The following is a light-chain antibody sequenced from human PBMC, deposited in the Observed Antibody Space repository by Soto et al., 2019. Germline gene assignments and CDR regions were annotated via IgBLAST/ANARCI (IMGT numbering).Light chain of an antibody. CDR3: QSYDTSPSGYV. V-gene: IGLV1-40*01. Sequence: QSVLTQPPSVSGAPGQRVTISCTWSSSNIGPGYDVHWYQQLPGTAPKLLIYANKNRPAGVPDRFSASKSGTSASLAITGLQAEDEADYYCQSYDTSPSGYVFGGGTKVTVL. J-gene: IGLJ1*01. CDR1: SSNIGPGYD. CDR2: ANK.